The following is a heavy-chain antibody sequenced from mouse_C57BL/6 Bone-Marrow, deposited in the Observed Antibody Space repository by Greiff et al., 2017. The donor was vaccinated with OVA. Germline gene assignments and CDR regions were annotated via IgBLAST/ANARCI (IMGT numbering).Heavy chain of an antibody. CDR3: TREGYYYGGLYAMDY. J-gene: IGHJ4*01. CDR1: GFTFSSYA. V-gene: IGHV5-9-1*02. D-gene: IGHD1-1*01. CDR2: ISSGGDYI. Sequence: DVQLVESGEGLVKPGGSLKLSCAASGFTFSSYAMSWVRQTPEQRLEWVAYISSGGDYIYYADTVKGRFTISRDNARNTLYLQMSSLKSEDTAMYYCTREGYYYGGLYAMDYWGQGTSVTVSS.